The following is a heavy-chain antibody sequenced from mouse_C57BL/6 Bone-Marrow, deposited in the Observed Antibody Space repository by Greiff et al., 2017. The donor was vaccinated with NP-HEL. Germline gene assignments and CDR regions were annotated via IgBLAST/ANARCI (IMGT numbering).Heavy chain of an antibody. CDR2: INPNNGGT. Sequence: VQLQQSGPELVKPGASVKMSCKASGYTFTDYNMHWVKQSHGKSLEWIGYINPNNGGTSYNQKFKGKATLTVNKSSSTAYMELRSLTSGDSAVYYCARARAYYSMLAYWGQGTLVTVSA. D-gene: IGHD2-5*01. J-gene: IGHJ3*01. V-gene: IGHV1-22*01. CDR3: ARARAYYSMLAY. CDR1: GYTFTDYN.